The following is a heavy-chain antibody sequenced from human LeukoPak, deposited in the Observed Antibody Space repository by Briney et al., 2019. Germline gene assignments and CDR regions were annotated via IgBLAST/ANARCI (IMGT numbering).Heavy chain of an antibody. Sequence: GRSLRLSCAASGFTFSSYGMHWVRQAPGKGLEWVAVIWYDGSNKYYADSVKGRFTISRDNSKNTLYLQMNGLRAEDTAVYFCAKQSGGSAAWYSLHYDFWGQGTLVTVSS. CDR2: IWYDGSNK. J-gene: IGHJ4*02. CDR1: GFTFSSYG. CDR3: AKQSGGSAAWYSLHYDF. V-gene: IGHV3-33*06. D-gene: IGHD6-13*01.